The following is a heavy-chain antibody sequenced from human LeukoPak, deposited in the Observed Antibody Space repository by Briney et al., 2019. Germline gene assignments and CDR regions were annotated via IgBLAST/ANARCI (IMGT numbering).Heavy chain of an antibody. J-gene: IGHJ4*02. V-gene: IGHV3-23*01. Sequence: GGSLRLSCTVSGFTFSSHAMSWVRQAPGKGLDWFSAISGSGDSTYHADSVKGQFNISRDNSKNMLYLQMNSLRAEDTAVYYCAKGRYCSSTGCHYFFDNWGQGTLVTVSS. CDR2: ISGSGDST. D-gene: IGHD2-2*01. CDR1: GFTFSSHA. CDR3: AKGRYCSSTGCHYFFDN.